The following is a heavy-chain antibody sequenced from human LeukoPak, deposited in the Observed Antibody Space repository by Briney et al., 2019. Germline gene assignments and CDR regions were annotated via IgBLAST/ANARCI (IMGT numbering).Heavy chain of an antibody. D-gene: IGHD3-22*01. CDR2: IYSGDTT. CDR1: GFTVTSNY. J-gene: IGHJ4*02. CDR3: AKDLDYYDSSGFDY. Sequence: GGSLRLSCAVSGFTVTSNYMSWVRQAPGEGLEWVSFIYSGDTTYYADSVKGRFTISRDNSKNTLYLQMNSLRAEDTAVYYCAKDLDYYDSSGFDYWGQGTLVTVSS. V-gene: IGHV3-66*01.